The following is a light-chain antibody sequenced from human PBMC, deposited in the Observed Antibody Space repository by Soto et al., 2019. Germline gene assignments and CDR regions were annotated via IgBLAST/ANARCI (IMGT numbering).Light chain of an antibody. J-gene: IGLJ1*01. CDR1: SGHSSYA. CDR3: QTWGTGIRV. V-gene: IGLV4-69*01. Sequence: QLVLTQSPSASASLGASVKFICTLSSGHSSYAIAWHQQQPEKGPRYLMKINSDGSHSKGDGIPDRFSGSSSGAERYLTISSLQPEDEADYYCQTWGTGIRVFGTGTKLTVL. CDR2: INSDGSH.